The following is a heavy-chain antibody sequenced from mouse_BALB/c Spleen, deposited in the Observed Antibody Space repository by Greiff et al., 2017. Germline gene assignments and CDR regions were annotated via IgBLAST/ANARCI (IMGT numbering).Heavy chain of an antibody. Sequence: EVKLVESGPGLVKPSQSLSLTCTVTGYSITSDYAWNWIRQFPGNKLEWMGYISYSGSTSYNPSLKSRISITRDTSKNQFFLQLNSVTTEDTATYYCARYYGSSYDAMDYWGQGTSVTVSS. CDR3: ARYYGSSYDAMDY. J-gene: IGHJ4*01. CDR2: ISYSGST. D-gene: IGHD1-1*01. V-gene: IGHV3-2*02. CDR1: GYSITSDYA.